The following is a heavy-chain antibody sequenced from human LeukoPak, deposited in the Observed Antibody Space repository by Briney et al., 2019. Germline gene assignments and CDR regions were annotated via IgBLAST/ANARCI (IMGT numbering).Heavy chain of an antibody. D-gene: IGHD3-9*01. Sequence: GGSLRLSCAASGFRLTNHAMNWVRQAPGKGLEWLSYISTSSDTIHYAESVRGRFIISRDNAENSLYLQMNSLSAEDTAVYYCARCAYGCTKCWGSLDYWGQGSLVTVSS. CDR3: ARCAYGCTKCWGSLDY. V-gene: IGHV3-48*01. CDR2: ISTSSDTI. J-gene: IGHJ4*02. CDR1: GFRLTNHA.